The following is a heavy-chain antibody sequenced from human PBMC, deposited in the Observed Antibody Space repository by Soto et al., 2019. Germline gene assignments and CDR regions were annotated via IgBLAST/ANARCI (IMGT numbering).Heavy chain of an antibody. D-gene: IGHD3-9*01. Sequence: ASLKGSCKASGYTFTSYAMHWVRQAPVQRLEWMGWINAGNGNTKYSQKFQGRVTITRDTSASTAYMELSSLRSEDTAVYYCARRPLYDILTGYYPYYFDYSGQGTLVPVSS. CDR1: GYTFTSYA. CDR2: INAGNGNT. CDR3: ARRPLYDILTGYYPYYFDY. V-gene: IGHV1-3*01. J-gene: IGHJ4*02.